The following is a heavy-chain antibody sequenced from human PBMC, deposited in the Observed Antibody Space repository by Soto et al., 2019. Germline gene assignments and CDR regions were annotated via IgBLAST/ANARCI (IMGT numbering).Heavy chain of an antibody. CDR3: ARKVLSDIEAFAFDP. J-gene: IGHJ5*02. V-gene: IGHV1-18*01. CDR1: GYTFTSYG. Sequence: QVQLVQSGAEVKKPGASVKVSCKASGYTFTSYGISWVRQAPGQGLEWMGWISAYNGNTNYAQQLQGRVTMTTDTATSTAYMELRSLRSDDTAVYYCARKVLSDIEAFAFDPWGQGTLVTVSS. CDR2: ISAYNGNT. D-gene: IGHD5-12*01.